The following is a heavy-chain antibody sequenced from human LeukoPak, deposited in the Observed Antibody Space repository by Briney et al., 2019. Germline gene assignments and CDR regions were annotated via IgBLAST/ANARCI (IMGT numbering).Heavy chain of an antibody. CDR1: GFAFSTYD. CDR2: ISGSSTTI. CDR3: ARSVGELGNAFDI. D-gene: IGHD3-10*01. V-gene: IGHV3-48*01. Sequence: PGGSLRLSCAASGFAFSTYDMNWVRQAPGKGLEWVSYISGSSTTIYYADSVKGRFTISRENAKNSLYLQMNSLRAGDTAVYYCARSVGELGNAFDIWGQGTMVTVSS. J-gene: IGHJ3*02.